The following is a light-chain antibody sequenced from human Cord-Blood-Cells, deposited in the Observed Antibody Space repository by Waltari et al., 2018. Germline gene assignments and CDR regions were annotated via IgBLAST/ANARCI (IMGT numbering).Light chain of an antibody. CDR1: SSNIGSNY. CDR2: RNN. CDR3: AAWDDSLSGVV. J-gene: IGLJ2*01. V-gene: IGLV1-47*01. Sequence: QSVLTQPPSASGTPGQRVTISCSGSSSNIGSNYVYWYQQLPVTAPKLLIYRNNQRPSGVPDRFSGSKSGTSASLASSGLRSEDEADYYCAAWDDSLSGVVFGGGTKLTVL.